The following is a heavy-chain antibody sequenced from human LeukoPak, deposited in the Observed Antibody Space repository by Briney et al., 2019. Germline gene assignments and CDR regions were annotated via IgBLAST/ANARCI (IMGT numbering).Heavy chain of an antibody. D-gene: IGHD6-19*01. CDR2: INHSGST. J-gene: IGHJ3*01. CDR3: VTSIALAGWGAFDV. Sequence: PSETLSLTCAVYGGSFSGYYWSWIRQPPGKGLEWIGEINHSGSTNYNPSLKSRVTISVDTSKNQFSLKLSSVTAADTAVYYCVTSIALAGWGAFDVWSQGTMVTVSS. CDR1: GGSFSGYY. V-gene: IGHV4-34*01.